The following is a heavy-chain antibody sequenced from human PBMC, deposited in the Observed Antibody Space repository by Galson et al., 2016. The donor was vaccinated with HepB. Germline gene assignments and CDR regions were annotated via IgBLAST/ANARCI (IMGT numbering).Heavy chain of an antibody. V-gene: IGHV3-15*01. CDR3: TTDVVVVVTSFDY. D-gene: IGHD2-15*01. CDR1: GFTFSNAW. J-gene: IGHJ4*02. Sequence: SLRLSCAASGFTFSNAWMNWVRQAPGKGLEWVGRIKSRTDGGTRDYAAPVKGRFTIPRDDSENTLYLQMNSLKTEDTAVYYCTTDVVVVVTSFDYWGQGTLVTVSS. CDR2: IKSRTDGGTR.